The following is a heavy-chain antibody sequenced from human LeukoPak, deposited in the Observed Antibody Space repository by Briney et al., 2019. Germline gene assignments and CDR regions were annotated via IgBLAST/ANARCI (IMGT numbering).Heavy chain of an antibody. V-gene: IGHV1-2*02. CDR2: INPNSGGT. D-gene: IGHD6-19*01. CDR1: GYTFTGYY. CDR3: ARGSYDDGSINSGWYADY. J-gene: IGHJ4*02. Sequence: ASVKVSCKVSGYTFTGYYMHWVRQAPGQGLEWMGWINPNSGGTNYAQKFQGRVTMTRDTSISTAYMELSRLRSDDTAVYYCARGSYDDGSINSGWYADYWGQGTLVTVSS.